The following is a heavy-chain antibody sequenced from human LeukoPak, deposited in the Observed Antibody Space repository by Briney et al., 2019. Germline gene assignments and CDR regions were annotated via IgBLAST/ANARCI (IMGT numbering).Heavy chain of an antibody. V-gene: IGHV3-21*01. CDR1: GFTFTNYS. J-gene: IGHJ5*02. Sequence: GGSLRLSCAASGFTFTNYSMNWVRQAPGKGLEWVSSISSSSSYIYYADSVKGRFTIFRDNAKNSLYLQMNSLRVEDTAVYYCATTVLGAYSWFDPWGQGTLVTVSS. D-gene: IGHD4-11*01. CDR3: ATTVLGAYSWFDP. CDR2: ISSSSSYI.